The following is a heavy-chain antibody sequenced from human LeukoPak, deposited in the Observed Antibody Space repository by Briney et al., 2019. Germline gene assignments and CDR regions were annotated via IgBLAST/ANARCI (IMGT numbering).Heavy chain of an antibody. V-gene: IGHV1-8*03. D-gene: IGHD6-19*01. CDR3: ARTLGGAVSGREDLDF. CDR2: MNPKTGNA. J-gene: IGHJ4*02. Sequence: ASVKVSCKASGYTFINYDINWVQQAPGQGLEWMGWMNPKTGNAGYAQKFQGRVSFTRNTSISTAYMELSSLRSDDTAVYYCARTLGGAVSGREDLDFWGPGTLVTVSS. CDR1: GYTFINYD.